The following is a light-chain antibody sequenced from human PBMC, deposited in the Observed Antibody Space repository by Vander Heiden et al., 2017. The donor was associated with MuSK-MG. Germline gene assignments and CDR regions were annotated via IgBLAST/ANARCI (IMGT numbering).Light chain of an antibody. Sequence: EILLTQSPATLSLSPGERATLSCRASQSVTTYLAWYQQKPGQAPRLLIYDASTRATGIPARFSGSRSGTDFTLTISSLEPEDFAVYYCQQRSSWPWTFGLGTKV. CDR3: QQRSSWPWT. CDR2: DAS. J-gene: IGKJ1*01. CDR1: QSVTTY. V-gene: IGKV3-11*01.